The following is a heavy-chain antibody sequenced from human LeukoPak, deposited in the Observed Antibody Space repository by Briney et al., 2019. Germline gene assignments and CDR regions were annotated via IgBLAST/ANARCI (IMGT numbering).Heavy chain of an antibody. D-gene: IGHD3-16*02. J-gene: IGHJ4*02. CDR2: MNPNSGNT. V-gene: IGHV1-8*01. Sequence: ASVKVSCKASGYTFTSYDINWVRQATGQGFEWMGWMNPNSGNTGYTQKFQGRVTMTRNTSISTAYMELSSLRSEDTAVYYCARMDDYVWGSYRHFDYWGQGALVAVSS. CDR3: ARMDDYVWGSYRHFDY. CDR1: GYTFTSYD.